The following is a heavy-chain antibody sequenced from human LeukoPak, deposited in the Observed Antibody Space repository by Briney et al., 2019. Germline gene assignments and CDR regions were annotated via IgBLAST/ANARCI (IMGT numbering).Heavy chain of an antibody. CDR2: ISYDGSNK. V-gene: IGHV3-30-3*01. J-gene: IGHJ4*02. CDR1: GFTFSSYA. CDR3: ARGGGYESSFDY. D-gene: IGHD5-12*01. Sequence: PGVSLRLSCAASGFTFSSYAMHWVRQAPGKGLEWVAVISYDGSNKYYADSVKGRFTISRDNSKNTVYLQMNSLRAEDTAVYYCARGGGYESSFDYWGQGTLVTVFS.